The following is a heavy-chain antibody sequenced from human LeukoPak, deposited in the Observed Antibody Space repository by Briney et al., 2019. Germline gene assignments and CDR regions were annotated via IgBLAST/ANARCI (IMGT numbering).Heavy chain of an antibody. CDR2: TYYRSKWYN. Sequence: SQTLSLTCAISGDSVSSNSAAWNWIRQSPSRGLEWLGRTYYRSKWYNDYAVSVKSRITINPDTSKNQFSLQLNSVTPEDAAVYYCARSASGYSSSWRGRYFDYWGQGTLVTVFS. CDR1: GDSVSSNSAA. J-gene: IGHJ4*02. CDR3: ARSASGYSSSWRGRYFDY. D-gene: IGHD6-13*01. V-gene: IGHV6-1*01.